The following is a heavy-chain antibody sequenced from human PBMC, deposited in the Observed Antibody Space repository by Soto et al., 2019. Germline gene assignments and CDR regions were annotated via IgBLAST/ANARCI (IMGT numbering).Heavy chain of an antibody. D-gene: IGHD6-13*01. CDR2: IYYSGST. Sequence: PSETLSLTCTVSGGSISSGDYYWSWIRQPPGKGLEWIGYIYYSGSTYYNPSLKSRVTISVDTSKNQYSLKLSSVTAADTAVYYCARDQEAAAGTGGMDVWGQGTTVTVSS. J-gene: IGHJ6*02. CDR1: GGSISSGDYY. CDR3: ARDQEAAAGTGGMDV. V-gene: IGHV4-30-4*01.